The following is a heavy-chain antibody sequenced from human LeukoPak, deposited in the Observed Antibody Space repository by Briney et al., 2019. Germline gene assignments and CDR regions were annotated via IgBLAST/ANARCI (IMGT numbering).Heavy chain of an antibody. Sequence: SETLSLTCTVSGGSISSYYWSWIRQPPGKGLEWIGYIYYSGSTNYNPSLKSRVTISVDTSKNQFSLKLSSVTAADTAVYYCASAYEAVVGTGMGWFDPWGQGTLVTVSS. CDR1: GGSISSYY. J-gene: IGHJ5*02. D-gene: IGHD6-19*01. CDR2: IYYSGST. V-gene: IGHV4-59*08. CDR3: ASAYEAVVGTGMGWFDP.